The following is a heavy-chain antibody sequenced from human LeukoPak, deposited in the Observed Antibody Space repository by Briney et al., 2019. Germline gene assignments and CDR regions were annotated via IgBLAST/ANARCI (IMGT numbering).Heavy chain of an antibody. Sequence: GGSLRLSCATAGFTFSSYGRHWGRQAPGKGLEWVAFIRYDGSNKYYADSVKGRFTISRDNSKNTLYLQMNSLRAEDTAVYYCARPPDYGDYWGQGTLVTVSS. CDR3: ARPPDYGDY. V-gene: IGHV3-30*02. J-gene: IGHJ4*02. D-gene: IGHD4/OR15-4a*01. CDR2: IRYDGSNK. CDR1: GFTFSSYG.